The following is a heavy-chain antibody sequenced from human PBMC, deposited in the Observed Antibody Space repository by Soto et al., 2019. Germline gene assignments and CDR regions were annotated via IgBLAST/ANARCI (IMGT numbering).Heavy chain of an antibody. D-gene: IGHD4-17*01. CDR3: ARPGTVTYYYYGMDV. V-gene: IGHV5-10-1*01. CDR1: GYSFTSYW. Sequence: PGESLKISCKGSGYSFTSYWISWVRQMPGKGLEWMGRIDPSDSYTNYSPSFQGHVTISADKSISTAYLQWSSLKASDTAMYYCARPGTVTYYYYGMDVWGQGTTVTV. J-gene: IGHJ6*02. CDR2: IDPSDSYT.